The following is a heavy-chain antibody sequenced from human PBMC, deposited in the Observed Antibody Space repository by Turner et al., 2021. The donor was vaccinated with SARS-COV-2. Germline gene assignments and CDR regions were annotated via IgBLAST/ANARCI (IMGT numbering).Heavy chain of an antibody. CDR2: IYSGGST. V-gene: IGHV3-53*01. Sequence: EVQLVESGGGVIQPGGSLRLSCAASEFTVSSNYMSWVRQAPGKGLEWVSVIYSGGSTYYADSVKGRFTISRDNSKNTLYLQMNSLRAEDTAVYYCARDLGGLRFDYWGQGTLVTVSS. CDR1: EFTVSSNY. J-gene: IGHJ4*02. D-gene: IGHD2-15*01. CDR3: ARDLGGLRFDY.